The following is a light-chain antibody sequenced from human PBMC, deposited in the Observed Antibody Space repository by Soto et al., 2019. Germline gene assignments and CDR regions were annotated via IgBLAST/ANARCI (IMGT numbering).Light chain of an antibody. CDR2: DSS. Sequence: EIVLTQSPGTLSLSPGETVSLSCWASQSIVSNFLAWYQQRRGQPPRLLIYDSSRRASGIPARFTGSGSGTAFTLTISRVEPEDSAVYYCQQTFHSPRTFGQGTRLEI. V-gene: IGKV3-20*01. CDR3: QQTFHSPRT. CDR1: QSIVSNF. J-gene: IGKJ2*01.